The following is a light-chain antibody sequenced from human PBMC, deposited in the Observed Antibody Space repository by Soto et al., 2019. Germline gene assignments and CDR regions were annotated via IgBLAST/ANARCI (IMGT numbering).Light chain of an antibody. CDR1: QTIIGY. CDR2: AAS. V-gene: IGKV1-39*01. Sequence: DSQMTQSPSSLSASIGDSVTITCRASQTIIGYLNWYQQKPGKAPRLLINAASNLQSGVPSRFRGSGSETDFTLTITSLQPEDFATYYCQQSYTTPRTFGQGTKVEIQ. J-gene: IGKJ1*01. CDR3: QQSYTTPRT.